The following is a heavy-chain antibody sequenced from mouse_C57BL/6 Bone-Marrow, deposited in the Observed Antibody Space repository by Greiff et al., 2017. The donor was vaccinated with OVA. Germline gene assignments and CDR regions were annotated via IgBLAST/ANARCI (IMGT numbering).Heavy chain of an antibody. CDR2: INPSNGGT. D-gene: IGHD2-5*01. J-gene: IGHJ1*03. Sequence: QVQLQQPGTELVKPGASVKLSCKASGYTFTSYWMPWVKQRPGQGLEWIGNINPSNGGTNYHEKFKSKATLTVDKSSSTAYMQLSSLTSEDSAVYYCASTYYSNPYWYFDVWGTGTTVTVSS. V-gene: IGHV1-53*01. CDR3: ASTYYSNPYWYFDV. CDR1: GYTFTSYW.